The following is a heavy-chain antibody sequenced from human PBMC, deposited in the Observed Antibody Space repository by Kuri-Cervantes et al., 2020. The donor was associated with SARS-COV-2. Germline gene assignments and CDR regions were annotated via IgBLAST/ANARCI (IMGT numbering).Heavy chain of an antibody. CDR1: GYTFTSYD. V-gene: IGHV1-8*01. J-gene: IGHJ4*02. CDR2: VNPNSGNT. Sequence: ASVKVSCKASGYTFTSYDINWVRQATGQGLEWMGWVNPNSGNTAYAQKFQGRVTMTRSTSISTVYLELSSLRSDDTAVYYCARVRVGRWLQLHYSDYWGQGTLVTVSS. D-gene: IGHD5-24*01. CDR3: ARVRVGRWLQLHYSDY.